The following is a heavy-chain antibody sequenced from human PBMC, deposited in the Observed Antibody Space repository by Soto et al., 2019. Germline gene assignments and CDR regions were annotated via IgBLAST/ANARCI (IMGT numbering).Heavy chain of an antibody. D-gene: IGHD2-21*02. CDR2: INCKTGQT. CDR3: GRDSAILPGSYFDY. V-gene: IGHV1-2*02. J-gene: IGHJ4*02. CDR1: GYTFTDYY. Sequence: QVQLVQSGAEMKEPGAAVKVSCKASGYTFTDYYIHWVRQAPGQGLEWMAWINCKTGQTRYAQKLQGRLTVTSDTSITTSHMDLSGLRFDDAATYYCGRDSAILPGSYFDYWGQGSLVSVSS.